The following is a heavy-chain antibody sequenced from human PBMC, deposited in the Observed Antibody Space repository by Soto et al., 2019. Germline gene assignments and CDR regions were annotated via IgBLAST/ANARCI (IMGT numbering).Heavy chain of an antibody. CDR3: AKEKSHNWNYKYYMDV. Sequence: HPGGSLRLSCAASGFTFSSYAMSWVRQAPGKGLEWVSAISGSGGSTYYADSVKGRFTISRDNSKNTLYLQMNSLRAEDTAVYYCAKEKSHNWNYKYYMDVWGKGTTVTVSS. V-gene: IGHV3-23*01. CDR2: ISGSGGST. CDR1: GFTFSSYA. J-gene: IGHJ6*03. D-gene: IGHD1-20*01.